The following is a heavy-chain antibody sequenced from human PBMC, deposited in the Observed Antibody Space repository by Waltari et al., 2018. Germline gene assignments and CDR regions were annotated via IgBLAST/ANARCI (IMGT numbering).Heavy chain of an antibody. CDR3: ATXRWERPFEY. V-gene: IGHV1-24*01. CDR2: LDPEDGKT. CDR1: XYTLTELS. D-gene: IGHD1-26*01. J-gene: IGHJ4*02. Sequence: QVYLVQSGTEVKKPGAXVKVSCKISXYTLTELSRHWVXQAPGKGLEWIGDLDPEDGKTTYAQKFQGRVTLTEDTSTDTAYMDLSSXXSDDTAVXYCATXRWERPFEYWXXGTVVTVSS.